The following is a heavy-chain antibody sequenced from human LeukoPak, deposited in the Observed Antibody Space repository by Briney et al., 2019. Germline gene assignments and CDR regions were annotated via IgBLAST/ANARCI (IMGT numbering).Heavy chain of an antibody. CDR2: IYYSGST. V-gene: IGHV4-30-4*01. CDR1: GGSISSGDYY. Sequence: SRTLSLTCIVSGGSISSGDYYWSWIRQPPGKGLEWIGYIYYSGSTYYNPSLKSRITMSVDTSKNQFSLKLSSVTAADTAVYYCATHSSSYSYFDSWGQGTLVTVSS. J-gene: IGHJ4*02. CDR3: ATHSSSYSYFDS. D-gene: IGHD3-22*01.